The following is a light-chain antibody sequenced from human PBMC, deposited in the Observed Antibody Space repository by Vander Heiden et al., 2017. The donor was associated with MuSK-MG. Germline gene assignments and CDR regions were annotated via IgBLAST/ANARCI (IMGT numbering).Light chain of an antibody. CDR2: DVT. CDR3: CSFAGDYTLI. CDR1: SSDVGAYNY. V-gene: IGLV2-11*01. J-gene: IGLJ2*01. Sequence: QSALTQPRSVSGSPGQSVTISCTGTSSDVGAYNYVSWYQQHPGKAHKLMIYDVTKRPAGVPDRFSGSKSGNTASLTISGLQAGDESDYYCCSFAGDYTLIFGGGTKLTVL.